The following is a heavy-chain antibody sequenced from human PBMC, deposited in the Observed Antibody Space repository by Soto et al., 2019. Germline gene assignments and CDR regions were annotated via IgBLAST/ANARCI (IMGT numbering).Heavy chain of an antibody. V-gene: IGHV4-39*01. CDR3: ERYIVATIRPDAFDI. J-gene: IGHJ3*02. CDR1: GGSISSSSYY. CDR2: IYYSGST. D-gene: IGHD5-12*01. Sequence: QLQLQESGPGLVKPSETLSLTCTVSGGSISSSSYYWGWIRQPPGKGLEWIGSIYYSGSTYYNPSLKVRVTVSVVTSKNQFTLKLSSVTAADTAVYYCERYIVATIRPDAFDIWGQGTMVTVSS.